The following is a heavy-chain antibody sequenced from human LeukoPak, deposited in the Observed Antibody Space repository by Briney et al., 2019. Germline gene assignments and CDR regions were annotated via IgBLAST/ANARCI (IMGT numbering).Heavy chain of an antibody. CDR3: ARDVLGYSYGYDY. CDR2: ISSTGGTT. V-gene: IGHV3-23*01. Sequence: GGSLRLSCAASGFTFSSYSMNWVRQAPGKGLEWVSSISSTGGTTYYADSVKGRFTISRDNSKNTLYLQMNSLRAEDTAVYYCARDVLGYSYGYDYWGQGTLVTVSS. CDR1: GFTFSSYS. D-gene: IGHD5-18*01. J-gene: IGHJ4*02.